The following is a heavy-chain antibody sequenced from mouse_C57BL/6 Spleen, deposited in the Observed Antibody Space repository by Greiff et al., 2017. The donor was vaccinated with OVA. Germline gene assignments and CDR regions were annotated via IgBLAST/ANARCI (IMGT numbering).Heavy chain of an antibody. V-gene: IGHV1-42*01. CDR2: INPSTGGT. Sequence: VQLKQSGPELVKPGASVKISCKASGYSFTGYYMNWVKQSPEKSLEWIGEINPSTGGTTYNQKFKAKATLTVDKSSSTAYMQLKSLTSEDSAVYYCARVPLGYAMDYWGQGTSVTVSS. J-gene: IGHJ4*01. CDR1: GYSFTGYY. D-gene: IGHD4-1*01. CDR3: ARVPLGYAMDY.